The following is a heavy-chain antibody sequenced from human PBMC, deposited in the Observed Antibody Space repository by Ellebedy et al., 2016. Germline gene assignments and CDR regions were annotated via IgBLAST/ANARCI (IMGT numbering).Heavy chain of an antibody. CDR2: ITGDSDAI. CDR1: GFTFNTYS. CDR3: ARDLTTVTAIPWFDY. D-gene: IGHD4-17*01. V-gene: IGHV3-48*02. J-gene: IGHJ4*02. Sequence: GGSLRLSCAASGFTFNTYSMNWVRQAPGKGLEWLSYITGDSDAIFYADSVKGRFTISRDNAKNSLYLQMDSLRDEDTAVYYCARDLTTVTAIPWFDYWGQGTLVTVSS.